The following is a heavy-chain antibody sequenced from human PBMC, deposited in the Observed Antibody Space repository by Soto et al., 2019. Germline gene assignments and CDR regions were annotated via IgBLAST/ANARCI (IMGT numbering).Heavy chain of an antibody. Sequence: SVKVSCKASGGTFSSYAISWVRQAPGQGLEWIGGIIPIFGTANYAQKFQGRVTITADESTSTAYMELSSLRSEDTAVYYCAFVGSSGYYPGRDALDISGRGTTVTVSS. CDR3: AFVGSSGYYPGRDALDI. CDR2: IIPIFGTA. D-gene: IGHD3-22*01. CDR1: GGTFSSYA. J-gene: IGHJ3*02. V-gene: IGHV1-69*13.